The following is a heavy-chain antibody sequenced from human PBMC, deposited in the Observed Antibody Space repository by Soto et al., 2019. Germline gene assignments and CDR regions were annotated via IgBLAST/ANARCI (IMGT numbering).Heavy chain of an antibody. CDR1: RFTSCRVS. V-gene: IGHV3-21*01. J-gene: IGHJ4*02. CDR2: ISSASSET. Sequence: ERSRRRSCDPGRFTSCRVSMNWVRQVPGKTLEWVPSISSASSETWYADSVKGRFIISRDTAQNSLFLQMNTLRPEDSAIYYCARVAYLCPGTQVAVSS. CDR3: ARVAY.